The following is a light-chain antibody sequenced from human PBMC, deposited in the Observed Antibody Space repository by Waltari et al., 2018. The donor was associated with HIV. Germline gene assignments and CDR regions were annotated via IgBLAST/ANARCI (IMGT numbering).Light chain of an antibody. J-gene: IGKJ1*01. Sequence: EIVMTQSPATLSVSPGERVTLSCRASQGVITNLAWYQQKFGQPPRHLIYATAIRATNIPARVSGGGSGAEFTRTISSLQLEYFAIYYCQQYNTWPRTFGQGTKVE. V-gene: IGKV3-15*01. CDR3: QQYNTWPRT. CDR2: ATA. CDR1: QGVITN.